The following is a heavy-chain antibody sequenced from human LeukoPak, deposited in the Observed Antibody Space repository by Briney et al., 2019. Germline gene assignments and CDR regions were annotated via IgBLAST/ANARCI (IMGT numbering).Heavy chain of an antibody. CDR2: IYYTGST. J-gene: IGHJ5*02. V-gene: IGHV4-39*02. Sequence: SETLSLTCTVSGGSISSSSYYWGWIRQPPGKGLEWIGCIYYTGSTYYNPSLKSRVTISVDTSKNQFSLKLSSVTAADTAVYYCARDRAVAGTRPWFDPWGQGTLVTVSS. D-gene: IGHD6-19*01. CDR3: ARDRAVAGTRPWFDP. CDR1: GGSISSSSYY.